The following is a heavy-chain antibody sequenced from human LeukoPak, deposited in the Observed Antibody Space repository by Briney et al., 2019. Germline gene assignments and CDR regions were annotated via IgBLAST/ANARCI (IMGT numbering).Heavy chain of an antibody. V-gene: IGHV4-31*03. CDR2: ISYSGST. J-gene: IGHJ4*02. CDR3: ARMSRGTVVVTPYYFDY. CDR1: GGSLNSGSYY. D-gene: IGHD2-21*02. Sequence: PSETLSLTCTVFGGSLNSGSYYWSWIRQHPGKGLEWIGYISYSGSTHYNPSLKGRVSISGDTSKTQFSLNVKSVTAADTAVYYCARMSRGTVVVTPYYFDYWGQGTLVTVSS.